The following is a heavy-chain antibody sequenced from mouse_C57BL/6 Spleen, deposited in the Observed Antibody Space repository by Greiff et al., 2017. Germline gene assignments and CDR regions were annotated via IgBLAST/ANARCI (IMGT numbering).Heavy chain of an antibody. D-gene: IGHD2-3*01. CDR2: IDPENGDT. V-gene: IGHV14-4*01. CDR1: GFNIKDDY. CDR3: TTYDGRTWFAY. J-gene: IGHJ3*01. Sequence: EVQLQQSGAELVRPGASVKLSCTASGFNIKDDYMHWVKQRPEQGLEWIGWIDPENGDTEYASKFQGKATITVDTSSNTAYLQLSSLTSEDTAVYYCTTYDGRTWFAYWGQGTLVTVSA.